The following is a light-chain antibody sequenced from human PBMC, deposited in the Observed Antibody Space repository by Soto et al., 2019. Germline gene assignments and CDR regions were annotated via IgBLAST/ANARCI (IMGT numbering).Light chain of an antibody. CDR2: AAS. J-gene: IGKJ4*01. V-gene: IGKV1-5*01. Sequence: DILLIQSPATLSASVGDRITITCRASETIFKFFAWYQQRSGSAPNLLIYAASDLEKGVPSRFSGSGSGTEFTLTIDNLQPNDSATYFCQHYHSQSITFGGGTQVDVK. CDR1: ETIFKF. CDR3: QHYHSQSIT.